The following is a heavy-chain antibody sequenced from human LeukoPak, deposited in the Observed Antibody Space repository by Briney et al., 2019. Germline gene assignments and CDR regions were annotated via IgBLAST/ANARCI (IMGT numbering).Heavy chain of an antibody. CDR1: RGSISSYY. CDR2: IYYSEST. J-gene: IGHJ4*02. Sequence: SETLSLTCTVSRGSISSYYWSWIRQPPGKGLEWIGYIYYSESTNYNPSLKSRVTISIDTSKNQFSLKLSSVTAADTAVYYCASSGSSGRIYYWGQGTLVTVSS. V-gene: IGHV4-59*01. CDR3: ASSGSSGRIYY. D-gene: IGHD3-10*01.